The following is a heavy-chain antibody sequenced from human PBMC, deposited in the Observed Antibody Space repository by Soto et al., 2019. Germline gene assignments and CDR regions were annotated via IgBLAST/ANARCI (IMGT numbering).Heavy chain of an antibody. Sequence: PGGSLRLSCAASGFTFSSYGMHWVRQAPGKGLEWVAVIWYDGSNKYYVDSVKGRFTISRDNSKNTLYLQMNSLRAEDTSVYYCARDSLYYYDSSGYWAYWGQGTLVTVSS. V-gene: IGHV3-33*01. D-gene: IGHD3-22*01. CDR2: IWYDGSNK. J-gene: IGHJ4*02. CDR3: ARDSLYYYDSSGYWAY. CDR1: GFTFSSYG.